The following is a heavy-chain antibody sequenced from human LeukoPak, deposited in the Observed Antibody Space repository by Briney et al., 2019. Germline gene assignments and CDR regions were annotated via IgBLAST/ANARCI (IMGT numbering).Heavy chain of an antibody. Sequence: GGSLRLSCTVSGFTFSSFTMNWVRQGPGKGLEWVSAISGNGDITYYADSVRGRFTISRDNSKNTLYLQMNSLRAEDTAVYYCARVKRDCSGGSCYSYDYWGQGTLVTVSS. V-gene: IGHV3-23*01. CDR3: ARVKRDCSGGSCYSYDY. J-gene: IGHJ4*02. CDR1: GFTFSSFT. CDR2: ISGNGDIT. D-gene: IGHD2-15*01.